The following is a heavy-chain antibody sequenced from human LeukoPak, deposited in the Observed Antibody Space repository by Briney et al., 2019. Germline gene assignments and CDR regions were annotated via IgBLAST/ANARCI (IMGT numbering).Heavy chain of an antibody. V-gene: IGHV3-30-3*01. D-gene: IGHD4-17*01. CDR2: ISYDGSNK. J-gene: IGHJ4*02. CDR1: GFTSSSYA. Sequence: GGSLRLSCAASGFTSSSYAIHWVRQAPGKGLEWVAVISYDGSNKYYADSVKGRFTISRDNSKNTLYLQMNSLRAEDTAVYYCARETGSAVGSTDFDYWGQGTLVTVSS. CDR3: ARETGSAVGSTDFDY.